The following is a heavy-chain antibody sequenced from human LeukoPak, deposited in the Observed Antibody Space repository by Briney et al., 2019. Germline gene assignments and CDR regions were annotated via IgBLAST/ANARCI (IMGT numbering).Heavy chain of an antibody. V-gene: IGHV1-69*05. CDR3: ARANPVRFVRYQPLTW. CDR1: GGTFSSYA. J-gene: IGHJ4*02. Sequence: SVKVSCKASGGTFSSYAISWVRQAPGQGLEWMGGIIPIFGTANYAQKFQGRVTITTDESTSTAYMELSSLRSEDTAVYYCARANPVRFVRYQPLTWWDQGTLVTVSS. CDR2: IIPIFGTA. D-gene: IGHD2-2*01.